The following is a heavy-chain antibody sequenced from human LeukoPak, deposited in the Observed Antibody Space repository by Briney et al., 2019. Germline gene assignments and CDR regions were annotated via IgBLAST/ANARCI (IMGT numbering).Heavy chain of an antibody. CDR1: GFTFSSYS. CDR3: ATGTGTTFIVAAFDI. Sequence: GGSLRLSCAASGFTFSSYSMNWVRQAPGKGLEWVSSISSSSSYIYYADSVKGRFTISRDNAKNSLYLQMNSLRAEDTAVYYCATGTGTTFIVAAFDIWGQGTMVTVSS. V-gene: IGHV3-21*01. D-gene: IGHD1-1*01. CDR2: ISSSSSYI. J-gene: IGHJ3*02.